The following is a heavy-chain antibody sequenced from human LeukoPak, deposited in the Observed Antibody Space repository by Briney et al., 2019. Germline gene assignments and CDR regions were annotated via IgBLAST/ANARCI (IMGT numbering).Heavy chain of an antibody. V-gene: IGHV1-2*02. CDR2: INPNSGGT. CDR1: GYTFTGYY. CDR3: ATIEMATIVWYYFDY. Sequence: ASVKVSCMASGYTFTGYYMHWVRQAPGQGLEWMGWINPNSGGTNYAQKFQGRVTMTRDTSISTAYMELSRLRSDDTAVYYCATIEMATIVWYYFDYWGQGTLVTVSS. J-gene: IGHJ4*02. D-gene: IGHD5-24*01.